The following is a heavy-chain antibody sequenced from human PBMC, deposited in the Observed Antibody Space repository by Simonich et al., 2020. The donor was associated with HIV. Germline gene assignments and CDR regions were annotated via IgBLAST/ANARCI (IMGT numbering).Heavy chain of an antibody. D-gene: IGHD6-13*01. Sequence: QVQLQQWGAGLLKPSETLSLTCAVYGGSFSGYYWSRIRQPPGKGLEGIGEINHSGSTNYNPSLKSRFTISVDTSKNQFSLKLSSVTAADTAVYYCARLTAGGLGEYFQHWGQGTLVTVSS. V-gene: IGHV4-34*01. CDR3: ARLTAGGLGEYFQH. CDR2: INHSGST. J-gene: IGHJ1*01. CDR1: GGSFSGYY.